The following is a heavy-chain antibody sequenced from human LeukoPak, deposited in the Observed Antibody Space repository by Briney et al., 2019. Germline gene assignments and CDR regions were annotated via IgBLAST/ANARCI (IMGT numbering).Heavy chain of an antibody. CDR2: IYYSGST. D-gene: IGHD5-24*01. V-gene: IGHV4-59*01. CDR1: GGXISSYY. Sequence: SETLSLTCTVSGGXISSYYCSWIRQPPGKGLEWIGYIYYSGSTNYNPSLKSRVPISIDTSKNQFSLKLSSVTAPDTAVSYCARVARRDGYMQYYFDYWGQASLVTVCS. CDR3: ARVARRDGYMQYYFDY. J-gene: IGHJ4*02.